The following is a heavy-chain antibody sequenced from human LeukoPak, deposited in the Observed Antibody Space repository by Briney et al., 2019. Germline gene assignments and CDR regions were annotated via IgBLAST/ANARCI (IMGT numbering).Heavy chain of an antibody. D-gene: IGHD2-2*01. CDR3: AGTTIGYCSSTSCLAARFDP. V-gene: IGHV4-31*03. J-gene: IGHJ5*02. CDR1: GGSISSGGYY. CDR2: IYYSGST. Sequence: SQTLSLTCTVSGGSISSGGYYWSWIRQHPGKGLEWIGYIYYSGSTYYNPSLKSRVTISVDTSKNQFSLKLSSVTAADTAVYYCAGTTIGYCSSTSCLAARFDPWGQGTLVTVSS.